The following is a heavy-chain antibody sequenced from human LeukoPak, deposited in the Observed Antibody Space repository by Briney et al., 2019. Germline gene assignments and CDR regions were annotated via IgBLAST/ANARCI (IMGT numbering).Heavy chain of an antibody. J-gene: IGHJ4*02. CDR1: GGSFSGYY. V-gene: IGHV4-34*01. CDR2: SKHSGDT. D-gene: IGHD3-10*01. Sequence: SETLSLTCAVYGGSFSGYYWSWIRQPLGKGLEWIGESKHSGDTNYNPSLKSRVTISVDTSKKQFSLTLTSVTAADTGVHYCARGQWEVRGIIITQLDYWGQGSLVTVSS. CDR3: ARGQWEVRGIIITQLDY.